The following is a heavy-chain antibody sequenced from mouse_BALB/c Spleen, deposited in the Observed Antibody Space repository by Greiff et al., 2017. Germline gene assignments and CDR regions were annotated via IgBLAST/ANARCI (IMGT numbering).Heavy chain of an antibody. CDR2: ISSGSSTI. J-gene: IGHJ2*01. V-gene: IGHV5-17*02. Sequence: EVKLVESGGGLVKPGGSLKLSCAASGFTFSSFGMHWVRQAPEKGLEWVAYISSGSSTIYYADTVKGRFTISRDNPKNTLFLQMTSLRSEDTAMYYCARVTVVAGDYWGQGTTLTVSS. CDR3: ARVTVVAGDY. D-gene: IGHD1-1*01. CDR1: GFTFSSFG.